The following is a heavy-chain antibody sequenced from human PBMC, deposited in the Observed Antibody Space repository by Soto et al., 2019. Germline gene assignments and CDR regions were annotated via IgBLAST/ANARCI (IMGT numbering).Heavy chain of an antibody. V-gene: IGHV3-7*01. CDR2: INLHGNEQ. D-gene: IGHD5-18*01. J-gene: IGHJ4*02. Sequence: PGGSLRLSCAASGFTFSNAWMSWVRQAPGKGLEWVANINLHGNEQYYVDSVKGRFTISRDNAKNSLYLQMNSLRDEDTAVYYCARAGDTAMVIGFDYWGQGTLVTVSS. CDR3: ARAGDTAMVIGFDY. CDR1: GFTFSNAW.